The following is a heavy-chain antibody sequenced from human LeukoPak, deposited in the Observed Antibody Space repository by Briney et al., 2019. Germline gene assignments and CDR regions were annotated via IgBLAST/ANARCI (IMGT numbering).Heavy chain of an antibody. CDR3: ARCRGYSYGYEDY. D-gene: IGHD5-18*01. Sequence: GGSLRLSCAASGFIFSDYYMNWIRQAPGKGLEWISYISGGASTMSYADSAKGRFTISRDNTRNLLYLQMNSLRAEDTAVYYCARCRGYSYGYEDYWGQGTLVTVSS. CDR1: GFIFSDYY. V-gene: IGHV3-11*04. J-gene: IGHJ4*02. CDR2: ISGGASTM.